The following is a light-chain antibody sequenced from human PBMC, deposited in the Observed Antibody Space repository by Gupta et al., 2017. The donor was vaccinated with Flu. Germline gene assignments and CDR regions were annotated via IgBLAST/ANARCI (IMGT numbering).Light chain of an antibody. CDR1: RSNLGSDD. J-gene: IGLJ3*02. CDR3: ATWDDNVITWV. CDR2: HNS. V-gene: IGLV1-47*01. Sequence: QSVLTQPPSASGTPGQRGTISWSGRRSNLGSDDFYWYQQLPGTAPKLLIYHNSQRPSGVPDRFSGSSSGTSASLAISGLRPDDEADYYCATWDDNVITWVFGVGTKVTVL.